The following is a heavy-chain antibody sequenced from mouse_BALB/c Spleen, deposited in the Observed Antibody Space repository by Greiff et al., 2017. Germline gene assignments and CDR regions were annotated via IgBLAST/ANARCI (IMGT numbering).Heavy chain of an antibody. CDR2: INPSTGYT. CDR3: ARGYRYDGAAMDY. D-gene: IGHD2-14*01. CDR1: GYTFTSYW. Sequence: QVQLQQSGADLAKPGASVKMSCTASGYTFTSYWMHWVKQRPGQGLEWIGYINPSTGYTEYNQKFKDKATLTADKSSSTAYMQLSSLTSEDSAVYDCARGYRYDGAAMDYWGQGTSVTVSS. J-gene: IGHJ4*01. V-gene: IGHV1-7*01.